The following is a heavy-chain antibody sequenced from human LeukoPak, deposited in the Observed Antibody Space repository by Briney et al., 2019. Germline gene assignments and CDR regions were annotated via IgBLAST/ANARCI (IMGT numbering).Heavy chain of an antibody. J-gene: IGHJ3*02. D-gene: IGHD4-17*01. CDR3: ARDPNGDYIGAFDM. V-gene: IGHV3-23*01. CDR2: IHAGGIPA. CDR1: GFTFSAFA. Sequence: GGSLRLSCTVSGFTFSAFAMMWVRQAPGKGPELVSAIHAGGIPAFYAESVKGRFTISGDNSRNTLFLQMNSLTAEDTAVYYCARDPNGDYIGAFDMWGPGTMVTVSS.